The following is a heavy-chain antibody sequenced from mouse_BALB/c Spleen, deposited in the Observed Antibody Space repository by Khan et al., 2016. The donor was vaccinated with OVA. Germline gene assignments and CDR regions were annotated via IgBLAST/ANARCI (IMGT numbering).Heavy chain of an antibody. J-gene: IGHJ2*01. Sequence: QVQLQQSGAELAKPGASVKMSCKASGYTFNTYWMHWVKQRPGQGLEWIGYINPTSGYTDYNEKFKDRATLSAEQSSSTAYMQLVSRTSDDSAVYYCTRDRIDYWGQGTTLTVSS. CDR2: INPTSGYT. V-gene: IGHV1-7*01. CDR1: GYTFNTYW. CDR3: TRDRIDY.